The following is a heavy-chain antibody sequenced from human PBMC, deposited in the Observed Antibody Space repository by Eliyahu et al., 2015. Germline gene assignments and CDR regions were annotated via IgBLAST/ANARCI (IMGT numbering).Heavy chain of an antibody. J-gene: IGHJ3*02. Sequence: QVQLVESGGGVVQPGRSLRLSCAASGFTFSGYGMHWVRQAPGKGLEWVAVIWYDGSNKYYADSVKGRFTISRDNSKNTLYLQMNSLRAEDTAVYYCARDFAYCGGDCAFDIWGQGTMVTVSS. CDR1: GFTFSGYG. V-gene: IGHV3-33*01. CDR3: ARDFAYCGGDCAFDI. CDR2: IWYDGSNK. D-gene: IGHD2-21*02.